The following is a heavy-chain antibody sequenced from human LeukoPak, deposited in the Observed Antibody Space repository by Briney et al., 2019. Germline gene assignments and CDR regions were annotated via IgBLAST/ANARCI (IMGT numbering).Heavy chain of an antibody. CDR2: IRYDGSNK. CDR3: ARDSIRQQLYYFDY. Sequence: GGSLRLSCAASGFTFISYGMHWVRQAPGKGLEWVAFIRYDGSNKYYADSVKGRFTISRDNSKNTLYLQMKSLRAEDTAVYFCARDSIRQQLYYFDYWGRGTLVTVSS. J-gene: IGHJ4*02. CDR1: GFTFISYG. D-gene: IGHD6-13*01. V-gene: IGHV3-30*02.